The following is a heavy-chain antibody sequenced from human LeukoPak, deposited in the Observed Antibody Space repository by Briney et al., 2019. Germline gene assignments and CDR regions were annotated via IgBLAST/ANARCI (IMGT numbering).Heavy chain of an antibody. Sequence: GGSLRLSCAASGFTVSSNYMSWVRQAPGKGLEWVSAISGSGGSTYYADSVKGRFTISRDNSKNTLYLQMNSLRAEDTAVYYCAKSGYDSHNYYDSSGYYYDLDYWGQGTLVTVSS. V-gene: IGHV3-23*01. CDR2: ISGSGGST. CDR3: AKSGYDSHNYYDSSGYYYDLDY. D-gene: IGHD3-22*01. CDR1: GFTVSSNY. J-gene: IGHJ4*02.